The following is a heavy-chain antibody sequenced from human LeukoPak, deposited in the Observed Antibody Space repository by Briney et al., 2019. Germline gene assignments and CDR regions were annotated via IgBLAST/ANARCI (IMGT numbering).Heavy chain of an antibody. D-gene: IGHD2-8*02. CDR2: INHSGST. Sequence: SETLSLTCAVYGGSFSGYHWSWIRQPPGKGLEWIGEINHSGSTNYNPSLKSRVTISVDTSKNQFSLKLSSVTAADTAVYYCAGDPWWGYFDYWGQGTLVTASS. V-gene: IGHV4-34*01. J-gene: IGHJ4*02. CDR1: GGSFSGYH. CDR3: AGDPWWGYFDY.